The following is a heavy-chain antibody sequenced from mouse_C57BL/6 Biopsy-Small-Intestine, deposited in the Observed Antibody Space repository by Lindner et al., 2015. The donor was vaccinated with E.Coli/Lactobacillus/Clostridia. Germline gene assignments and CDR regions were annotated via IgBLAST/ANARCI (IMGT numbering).Heavy chain of an antibody. V-gene: IGHV1-22*01. J-gene: IGHJ2*01. CDR1: RYPFTDYN. D-gene: IGHD1-1*01. CDR2: IDPNKGVT. Sequence: VQLQESGPELVKPGASVKMSCKAARYPFTDYNIHWVKQSHGKSLEWIGYIDPNKGVTGYNQKFEGKATLTVNKSSSTAYMEFRSLTSEDSAVYYCARDFILSLDYWGQGTTLTVSS. CDR3: ARDFILSLDY.